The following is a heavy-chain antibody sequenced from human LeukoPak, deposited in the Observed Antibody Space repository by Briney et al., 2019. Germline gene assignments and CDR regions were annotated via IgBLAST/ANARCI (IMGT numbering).Heavy chain of an antibody. J-gene: IGHJ5*02. CDR3: ATMPWFGELPAA. CDR1: GDSVSSNSAA. D-gene: IGHD3-10*01. V-gene: IGHV6-1*01. Sequence: SQTLSLTCAISGDSVSSNSAAWNWIRQSPSRGLEWLGRTYYRSKCYNDYAVSVKSRITINPDTSKNQSSLQLSSVTAADTAVYYCATMPWFGELPAAWGQGTLVTVSS. CDR2: TYYRSKCYN.